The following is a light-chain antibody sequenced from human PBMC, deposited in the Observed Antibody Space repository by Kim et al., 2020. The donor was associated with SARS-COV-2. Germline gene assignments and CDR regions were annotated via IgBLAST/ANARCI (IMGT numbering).Light chain of an antibody. Sequence: PGKAARGTCGGNNMGSKGVHWYQQKPGQAPVLVIYYDSDGPSGIPERFSGSNSGNTATLTISGVEAGDEADYYCQVWDSSSDHHVVFGGGTQLTVL. CDR1: NMGSKG. J-gene: IGLJ2*01. V-gene: IGLV3-21*04. CDR3: QVWDSSSDHHVV. CDR2: YDS.